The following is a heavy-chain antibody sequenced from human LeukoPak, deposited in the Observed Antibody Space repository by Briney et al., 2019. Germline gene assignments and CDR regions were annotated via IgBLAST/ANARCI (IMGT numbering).Heavy chain of an antibody. CDR3: AKAYSGSYYDSSGYQTLGY. Sequence: GGSLRLSCAASGFTFSSYDMHWVRQAPGKGLEWVAFIRYDGTNKYYADSVKGRFTISRDHSKNTLYLQMNSLRAEDTAVYYCAKAYSGSYYDSSGYQTLGYWGQGTLVTVSS. J-gene: IGHJ4*02. D-gene: IGHD3-22*01. V-gene: IGHV3-30*02. CDR2: IRYDGTNK. CDR1: GFTFSSYD.